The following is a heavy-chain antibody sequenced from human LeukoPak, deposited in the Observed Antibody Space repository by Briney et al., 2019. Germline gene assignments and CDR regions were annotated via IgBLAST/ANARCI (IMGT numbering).Heavy chain of an antibody. Sequence: SDTLSLTCAVSGVSLSSFYWSLIRQPPGKGLEWIGYIYHGGTTMYNPSLKSRVTVSVDTSKNKFSLRLTSVTAADTAIYYCTREKLSDGPHFEHWGRGILVSVSS. D-gene: IGHD3-16*02. V-gene: IGHV4-59*01. CDR3: TREKLSDGPHFEH. J-gene: IGHJ4*02. CDR2: IYHGGTT. CDR1: GVSLSSFY.